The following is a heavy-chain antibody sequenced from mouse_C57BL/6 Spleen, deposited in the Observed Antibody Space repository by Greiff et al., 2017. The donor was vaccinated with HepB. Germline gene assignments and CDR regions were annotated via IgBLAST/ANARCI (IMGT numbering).Heavy chain of an antibody. Sequence: VKLVESGPELVKPGASVKISCKASGYAFSSSWMNWVKQRPGKGLEWIGRIYPGDGDTNYNGKFKGKATLTADKSSSTAYMQLSSLTSEDSAVYFCAGYYGSSYYWYFDVWGTGTTVTVSS. CDR2: IYPGDGDT. J-gene: IGHJ1*03. V-gene: IGHV1-82*01. D-gene: IGHD1-1*01. CDR3: AGYYGSSYYWYFDV. CDR1: GYAFSSSW.